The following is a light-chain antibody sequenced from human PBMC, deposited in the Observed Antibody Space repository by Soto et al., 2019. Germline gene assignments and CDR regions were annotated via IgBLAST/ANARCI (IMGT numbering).Light chain of an antibody. V-gene: IGLV2-8*01. CDR1: PSDVGGSNS. CDR3: SSYAPSDVV. J-gene: IGLJ2*01. CDR2: DVN. Sequence: SALTQPPSASGSPGQSVTISCTGTPSDVGGSNSVSWYQQHPGKAPNLMIYDVNKRPSGVPDRFSGSKSGNTASLTVSGLQAADEAYYFCSSYAPSDVVFGGGTKVTVL.